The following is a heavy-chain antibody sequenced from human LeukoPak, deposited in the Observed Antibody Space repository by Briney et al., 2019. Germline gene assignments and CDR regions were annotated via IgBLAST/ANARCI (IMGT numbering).Heavy chain of an antibody. CDR1: GYTFTDYY. V-gene: IGHV1-2*02. CDR2: INPNSGDT. D-gene: IGHD2-2*01. CDR3: ARANFLYCSSTTCLFDY. Sequence: ASVKVSCKASGYTFTDYYLHWVRQAPGQGFEWMGWINPNSGDTDYAQRFQGRVTMTRDTSISTAHMEMSRLRSDDTAVYYYARANFLYCSSTTCLFDYWGQGTLVTVSS. J-gene: IGHJ4*02.